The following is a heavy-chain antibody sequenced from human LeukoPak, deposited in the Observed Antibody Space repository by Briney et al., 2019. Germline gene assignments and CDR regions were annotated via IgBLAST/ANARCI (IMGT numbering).Heavy chain of an antibody. V-gene: IGHV1-2*02. CDR3: ARVPSIAAAGLDY. D-gene: IGHD6-13*01. CDR1: GYTFTGYY. Sequence: ASVKVSCKASGYTFTGYYMHWVRQAPGQGLEWMGWINPNSGGTNYAQKFQGRVTMTRDTSISTAYMELSRLRSDDTAVYYCARVPSIAAAGLDYWGQGTLVTVSS. J-gene: IGHJ4*02. CDR2: INPNSGGT.